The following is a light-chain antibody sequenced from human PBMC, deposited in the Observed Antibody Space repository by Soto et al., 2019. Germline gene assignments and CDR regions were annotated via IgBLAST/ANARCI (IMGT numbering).Light chain of an antibody. Sequence: DIQMTHSPSTLSGSVGDRVTITCRASQTISSWLAWYQQKPGKAPKLLIYKASTLKSGVPSRFSGSGSGTEFTLTISSLQPDDFATYYCQQYDSYSRTFGQGTKVDIK. CDR1: QTISSW. J-gene: IGKJ1*01. V-gene: IGKV1-5*03. CDR2: KAS. CDR3: QQYDSYSRT.